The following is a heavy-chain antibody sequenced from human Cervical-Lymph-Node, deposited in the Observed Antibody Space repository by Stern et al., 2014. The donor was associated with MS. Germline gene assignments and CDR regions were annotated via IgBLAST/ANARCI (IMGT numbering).Heavy chain of an antibody. V-gene: IGHV5-51*01. CDR2: IFPGGSDI. CDR3: ARQRYFDY. J-gene: IGHJ4*02. CDR1: GYTFTSYW. Sequence: EVQLVESGPEVKRPGESLKISCQASGYTFTSYWIGWVRQMPGKGLEWIAIIFPGGSDIRSSPSFHGQVTTSADKSSSAPYLQWNTRKAADTAIYYCARQRYFDYWGQGTLVTVSS.